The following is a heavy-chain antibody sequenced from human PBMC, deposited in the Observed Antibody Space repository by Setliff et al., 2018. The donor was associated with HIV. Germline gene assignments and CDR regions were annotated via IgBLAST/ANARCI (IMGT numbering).Heavy chain of an antibody. CDR1: GGSIRRHY. CDR3: ARVPGQLLKGAAAYFDY. J-gene: IGHJ4*02. D-gene: IGHD5-18*01. V-gene: IGHV4-59*11. CDR2: IYYSGST. Sequence: SETLSLTCTVSGGSIRRHYWSWIREPPGKGLEWIGYIYYSGSTNYNPSLKSRVTIPVDTSKNQFSLRLSSVTAADAAVYYCARVPGQLLKGAAAYFDYWGQGILVTVPQ.